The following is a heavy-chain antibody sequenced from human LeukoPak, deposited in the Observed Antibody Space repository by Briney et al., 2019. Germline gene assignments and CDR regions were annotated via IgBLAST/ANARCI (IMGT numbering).Heavy chain of an antibody. J-gene: IGHJ5*02. V-gene: IGHV3-23*01. CDR1: GFTFNNYA. D-gene: IGHD6-19*01. CDR2: ISGWAGST. CDR3: AKDRKTRWLVLGSKSFDP. Sequence: GGSLTLSCAASGFTFNNYAMTWFRQAPGRGLEWLSLISGWAGSTAYADSVRGRFTYVRYNSKNTLYLQMNNLRAEDTAVYYCAKDRKTRWLVLGSKSFDPWGQGTRVTVSS.